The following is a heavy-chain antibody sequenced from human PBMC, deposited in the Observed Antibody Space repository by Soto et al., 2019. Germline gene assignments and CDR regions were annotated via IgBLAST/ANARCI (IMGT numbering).Heavy chain of an antibody. D-gene: IGHD1-26*01. J-gene: IGHJ4*02. V-gene: IGHV4-59*01. CDR3: ARSRRDVHNTGHFVS. CDR2: IYYSGNT. CDR1: GDSISPYY. Sequence: PSETLSLTCIVSGDSISPYYWSWIRQPPGKGLEWIGYIYYSGNTLYNPSLKSRVTISLDTSKSQFSLKLTSVTAADTAVYYCARSRRDVHNTGHFVSWYQGSLLTVFS.